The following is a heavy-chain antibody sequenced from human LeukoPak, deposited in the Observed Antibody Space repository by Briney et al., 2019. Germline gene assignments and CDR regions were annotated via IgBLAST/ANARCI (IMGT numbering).Heavy chain of an antibody. CDR3: ATSHDSAGND. D-gene: IGHD2-15*01. J-gene: IGHJ4*02. Sequence: GSLRLSCAASGFAFSDLWMSWVRQAPGKGLEWVANIRHDGNAKNYVPSVRGRFTISRDNAKNSLYLQMNSLTVEDTAVYYCATSHDSAGNDWGQGTLVTVSS. V-gene: IGHV3-7*01. CDR2: IRHDGNAK. CDR1: GFAFSDLW.